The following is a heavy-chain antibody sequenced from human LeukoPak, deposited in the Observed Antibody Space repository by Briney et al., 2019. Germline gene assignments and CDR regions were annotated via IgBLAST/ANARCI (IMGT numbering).Heavy chain of an antibody. Sequence: ASVKVSCKASGSTFSSYAISWVRQAPGQGLEWMGRIIPILGIANYAQKFQGRVTITADKSTSTAYMELSSLRSEDTAVYYCAQSITMVRGVMESGNWFDPWGQGTLVTVSS. CDR1: GSTFSSYA. CDR3: AQSITMVRGVMESGNWFDP. D-gene: IGHD3-10*01. V-gene: IGHV1-69*04. J-gene: IGHJ5*02. CDR2: IIPILGIA.